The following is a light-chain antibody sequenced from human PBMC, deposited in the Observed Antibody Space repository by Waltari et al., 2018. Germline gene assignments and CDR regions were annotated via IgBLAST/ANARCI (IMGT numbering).Light chain of an antibody. CDR3: MQSMHLPLYT. J-gene: IGKJ2*01. CDR2: EVS. V-gene: IGKV2D-29*01. Sequence: DVVLTQTPLSLSVSPGQSASFSRNSSQRLVHTDGKTYLYWYVQKPGQPPQLLMYEVSNRVTGVPPRFSGRGSGTDFTLKISRVEAEDVGVYYCMQSMHLPLYTFGQGTKLEIK. CDR1: QRLVHTDGKTY.